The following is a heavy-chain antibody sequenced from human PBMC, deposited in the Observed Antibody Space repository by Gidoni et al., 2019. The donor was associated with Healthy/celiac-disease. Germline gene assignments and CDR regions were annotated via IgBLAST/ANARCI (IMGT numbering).Heavy chain of an antibody. Sequence: EVQLVESGGGLIQPGGSLRLPCAASGFPVSSNYMSWVRQAPGKGLEWVSVIYSGGSTYYADSVKGRFTISRDNSKNTLYLQMNSLRAEDTAVYYCAREASSGWYPHYGMDVWGQGTTVTVSS. J-gene: IGHJ6*02. D-gene: IGHD6-19*01. V-gene: IGHV3-53*01. CDR2: IYSGGST. CDR1: GFPVSSNY. CDR3: AREASSGWYPHYGMDV.